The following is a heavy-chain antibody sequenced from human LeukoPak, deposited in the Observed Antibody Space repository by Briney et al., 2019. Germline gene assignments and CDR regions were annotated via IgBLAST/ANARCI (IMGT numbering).Heavy chain of an antibody. J-gene: IGHJ4*02. D-gene: IGHD2-21*02. CDR2: IIPIFATA. Sequence: SVKVSCKASRGTFSSYAISWVRQAPGQGLEWMGGIIPIFATANYAQKFQGRVTITADESTSTAYMELSSLRSEETAVYYCASSLDDLEEFDNWGQGTLVTVSS. V-gene: IGHV1-69*13. CDR1: RGTFSSYA. CDR3: ASSLDDLEEFDN.